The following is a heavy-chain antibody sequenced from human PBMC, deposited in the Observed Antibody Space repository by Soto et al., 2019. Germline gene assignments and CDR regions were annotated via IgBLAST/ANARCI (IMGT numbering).Heavy chain of an antibody. D-gene: IGHD1-26*01. CDR3: VKDEVGASRY. V-gene: IGHV3-30-3*01. CDR2: ISYDGSNK. Sequence: GGSLRLSCAASGFTFSSYAMHWVRQAPGKGLEWVAVISYDGSNKYYADSVKGRFTISRDNSKNTVLLEMRSLKAEDTAMYYCVKDEVGASRYWGQGTLVTVSS. CDR1: GFTFSSYA. J-gene: IGHJ4*02.